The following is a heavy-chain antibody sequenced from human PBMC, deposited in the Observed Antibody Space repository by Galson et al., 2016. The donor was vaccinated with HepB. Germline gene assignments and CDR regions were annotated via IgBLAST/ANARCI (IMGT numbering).Heavy chain of an antibody. CDR1: GFTLTTYG. D-gene: IGHD3-10*01. J-gene: IGHJ6*02. Sequence: SLRLSCAASGFTLTTYGMNWVRQAPGKGLEWVSYISDSGSAILYADSVKGRFTIFRDTAKNSLYLQMNGLRDEDTAVYYCVRGEVRGLDCCGLDVWGQGTTVTVSS. CDR2: ISDSGSAI. V-gene: IGHV3-48*02. CDR3: VRGEVRGLDCCGLDV.